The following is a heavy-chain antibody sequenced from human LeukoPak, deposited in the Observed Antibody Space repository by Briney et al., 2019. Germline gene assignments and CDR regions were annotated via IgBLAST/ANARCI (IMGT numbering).Heavy chain of an antibody. CDR2: ISPYNTNT. J-gene: IGHJ4*02. Sequence: GASVKVSCKASGYTXTSYGISWVRQAPGQGLEWMGWISPYNTNTNYPQKLQGRVTMTIDTSTSIAYMELRSLRSDDTAVYYCARDYDFVPDYWGQGSLVTVSS. CDR3: ARDYDFVPDY. D-gene: IGHD3-22*01. V-gene: IGHV1-18*01. CDR1: GYTXTSYG.